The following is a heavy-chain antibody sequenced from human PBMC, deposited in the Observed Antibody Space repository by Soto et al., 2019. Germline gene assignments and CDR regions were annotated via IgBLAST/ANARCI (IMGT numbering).Heavy chain of an antibody. CDR1: GFSLSTTGVG. J-gene: IGHJ6*02. CDR3: VQSRCGGDCLQSYSSHSYYGLDV. Sequence: QITLKESGPTLVKPTQTLTLTCSFSGFSLSTTGVGVGWIRQPPGKALEWLALIYWDDDKRSNPSLNSRLTITKDPSKNQVVLAMTNMDPVDTATYYCVQSRCGGDCLQSYSSHSYYGLDVWGQGTTVTVSS. CDR2: IYWDDDK. D-gene: IGHD2-21*02. V-gene: IGHV2-5*02.